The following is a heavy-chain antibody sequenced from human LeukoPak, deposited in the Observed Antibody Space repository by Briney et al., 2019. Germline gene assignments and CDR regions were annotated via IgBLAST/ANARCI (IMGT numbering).Heavy chain of an antibody. Sequence: GGSLRLSRAASGFTFSSYGMHWVRQAPGKGLEGVAFIRYDGSNKYYADSVKGRFTISRDNSKNTLYLQMNSLRAEDTAVYYCATDSGSYGYYYYYMDVWGKGTTVTVSS. CDR1: GFTFSSYG. CDR2: IRYDGSNK. J-gene: IGHJ6*03. CDR3: ATDSGSYGYYYYYMDV. V-gene: IGHV3-30*02. D-gene: IGHD1-26*01.